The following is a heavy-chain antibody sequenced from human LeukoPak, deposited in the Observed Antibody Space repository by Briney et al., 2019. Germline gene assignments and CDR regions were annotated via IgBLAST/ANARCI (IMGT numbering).Heavy chain of an antibody. CDR3: AKDFTIFGVGYFDY. CDR2: ISWDGGST. CDR1: GFTFDDYA. D-gene: IGHD3-3*01. Sequence: GGSLRLSCAASGFTFDDYAMHWVRQAPGKGLEWVSLISWDGGSTYYADSVKGRFTISRDNSKNSLYLQMNSLRAEDTALYYCAKDFTIFGVGYFDYWGQGTLVTVSS. J-gene: IGHJ4*02. V-gene: IGHV3-43D*03.